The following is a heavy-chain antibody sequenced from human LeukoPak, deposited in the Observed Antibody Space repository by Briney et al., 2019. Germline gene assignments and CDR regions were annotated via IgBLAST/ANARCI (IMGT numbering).Heavy chain of an antibody. CDR1: GGSISSSGYY. Sequence: SETLSLTCTVSGGSISSSGYYWDWIRQPPGKGLEWIGSVYYSGSTYYKLSLESRVTISVDTSNNRFSLKLNSVTAADTGTYYCARTSGRGSVDPGTSGYVDSWGQGSLVTVSS. D-gene: IGHD3-22*01. V-gene: IGHV4-39*01. J-gene: IGHJ4*02. CDR2: VYYSGST. CDR3: ARTSGRGSVDPGTSGYVDS.